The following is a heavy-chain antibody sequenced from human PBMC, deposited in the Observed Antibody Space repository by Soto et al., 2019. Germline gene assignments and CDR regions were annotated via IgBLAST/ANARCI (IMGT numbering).Heavy chain of an antibody. Sequence: SETLSLTCTVTGDSVNSYYWSWMRQPPGKGLECMGYVYYSGSTNYNPSLKSRVTISVDTSKNQISLRLKSVTAADTAVYHCARAETSGIHYFDYWGQGSLVTVS. V-gene: IGHV4-59*02. CDR2: VYYSGST. CDR3: ARAETSGIHYFDY. CDR1: GDSVNSYY. J-gene: IGHJ4*02. D-gene: IGHD6-13*01.